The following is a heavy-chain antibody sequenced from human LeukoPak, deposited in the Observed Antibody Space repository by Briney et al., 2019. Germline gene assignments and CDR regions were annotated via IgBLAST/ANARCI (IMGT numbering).Heavy chain of an antibody. V-gene: IGHV3-53*01. CDR2: IHNDGST. CDR3: ARNILFAFDI. CDR1: GLTVSSSY. Sequence: GGSLRLSCAASGLTVSSSYMSWVRQAPGKGLEWVSIIHNDGSTYYADSMKGRFTISRDNSKNTLYLQVNSLRAEDTAMYYCARNILFAFDIWGQGTMVTVSS. J-gene: IGHJ3*02.